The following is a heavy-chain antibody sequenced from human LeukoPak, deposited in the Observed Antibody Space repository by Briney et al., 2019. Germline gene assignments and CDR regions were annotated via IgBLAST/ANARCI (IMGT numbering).Heavy chain of an antibody. J-gene: IGHJ6*02. CDR1: GFTFSIYG. Sequence: GGSLRLSCAASGFTFSIYGMHWVRQAPGKGLEWVTFIRDDGSNKDYADSVKGRFTISRDNSKNTLYLQMNSLRAEDTAVYYCARGSHSSSWPYYYYYGMDVWGQGTTVTVSS. D-gene: IGHD6-13*01. CDR3: ARGSHSSSWPYYYYYGMDV. V-gene: IGHV3-30*02. CDR2: IRDDGSNK.